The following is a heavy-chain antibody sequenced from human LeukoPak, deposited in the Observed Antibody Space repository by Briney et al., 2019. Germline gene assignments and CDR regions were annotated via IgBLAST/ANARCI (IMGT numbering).Heavy chain of an antibody. V-gene: IGHV1-2*02. Sequence: APVKVSCKASGYTFTGYYMHWVRQAPGQGLEWMGWINPNSGGTDYAQKFQGRVTMTRDTSISTAYMELSRLRSDDTAVYYCARDKNSLWFGELFENWFDPWGQGTLVTVSS. CDR1: GYTFTGYY. J-gene: IGHJ5*02. CDR3: ARDKNSLWFGELFENWFDP. CDR2: INPNSGGT. D-gene: IGHD3-10*01.